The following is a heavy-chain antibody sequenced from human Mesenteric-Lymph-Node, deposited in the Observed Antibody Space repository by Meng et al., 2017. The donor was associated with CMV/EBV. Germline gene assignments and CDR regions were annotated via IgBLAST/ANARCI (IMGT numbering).Heavy chain of an antibody. CDR3: ARIDYSSYVVDF. CDR2: KYYSGNT. D-gene: IGHD4-11*01. V-gene: IGHV4-31*02. Sequence: GYGGAITRGGFYWAWIRQEPGKGLEWIGYKYYSGNTYYNPSLKRRLTISLDTSKNLLSLSLRSVTAADTAVYYCARIDYSSYVVDFWGQGTLVTVSS. J-gene: IGHJ4*02. CDR1: GGAITRGGFY.